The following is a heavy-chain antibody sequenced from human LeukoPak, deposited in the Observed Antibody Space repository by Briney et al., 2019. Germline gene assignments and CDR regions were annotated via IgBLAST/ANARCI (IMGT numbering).Heavy chain of an antibody. D-gene: IGHD5-18*01. V-gene: IGHV3-21*01. J-gene: IGHJ4*02. Sequence: PGGSLRLSCAASGFTFSSYSMNWVRQAPGKGLEWVSSIGSSSSYIYYADSVKGRFTISRDNAKNSLYLQMNSLRAEDTAVYYCATPGAWYSYGFDYWGQGTLVTVSS. CDR3: ATPGAWYSYGFDY. CDR2: IGSSSSYI. CDR1: GFTFSSYS.